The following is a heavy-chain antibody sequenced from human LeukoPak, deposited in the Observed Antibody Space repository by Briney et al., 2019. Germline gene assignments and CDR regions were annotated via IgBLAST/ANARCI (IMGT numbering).Heavy chain of an antibody. V-gene: IGHV1-46*01. CDR2: INPSGGST. CDR3: ARELGIAARRYFDY. J-gene: IGHJ4*02. CDR1: GYTSSSYG. Sequence: GASVKVSCKSSGYTSSSYGISWMRQAPGQGLEWMGIINPSGGSTSYAQKFQGRVTMTRDTSTSTVYMELSSLRSEDTAVYYCARELGIAARRYFDYWGQGTLVTVSS. D-gene: IGHD6-6*01.